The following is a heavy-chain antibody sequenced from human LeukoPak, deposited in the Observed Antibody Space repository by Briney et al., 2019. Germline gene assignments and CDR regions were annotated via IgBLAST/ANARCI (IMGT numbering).Heavy chain of an antibody. D-gene: IGHD2-2*01. Sequence: PGGSLGLSCAASGFTFSSYWMSWVRQAPGKGLEWVANIKQDGSEKYYVDSVKGRFTISRDNAKNSLYLQMNSLRAEDTAVYYCARERLGYCSSTSCYYYGMDVWGQGTTVTVSS. CDR3: ARERLGYCSSTSCYYYGMDV. J-gene: IGHJ6*02. V-gene: IGHV3-7*01. CDR1: GFTFSSYW. CDR2: IKQDGSEK.